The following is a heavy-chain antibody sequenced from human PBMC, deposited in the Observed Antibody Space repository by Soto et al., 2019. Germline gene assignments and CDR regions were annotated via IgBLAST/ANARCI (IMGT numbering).Heavy chain of an antibody. Sequence: SETLSLTCTVSGGSISSGGYYWSWIRQHPGKGLEWIGYIYYSGSTYYNPSLKSRVTISVDTSKNQFSLKLSSVTAADTAVYYCAREGSSYFYDSSSNSYYFDYWGQGTLVTVSS. D-gene: IGHD3-22*01. CDR1: GGSISSGGYY. J-gene: IGHJ4*02. CDR3: AREGSSYFYDSSSNSYYFDY. V-gene: IGHV4-31*03. CDR2: IYYSGST.